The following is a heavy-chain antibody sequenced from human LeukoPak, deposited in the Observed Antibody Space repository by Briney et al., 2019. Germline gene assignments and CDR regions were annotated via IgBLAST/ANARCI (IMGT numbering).Heavy chain of an antibody. Sequence: GESLKISRKGSGYSFTSYWIAWVRQMPGKDLAWMGTMYPGDSDTRYSPSFQGQVTISADKSISTDYLQWSSLKAADTAMYYCARQVGSSGYYRTDYWGQGTLVTVSS. D-gene: IGHD3-22*01. CDR1: GYSFTSYW. CDR2: MYPGDSDT. V-gene: IGHV5-51*01. J-gene: IGHJ4*02. CDR3: ARQVGSSGYYRTDY.